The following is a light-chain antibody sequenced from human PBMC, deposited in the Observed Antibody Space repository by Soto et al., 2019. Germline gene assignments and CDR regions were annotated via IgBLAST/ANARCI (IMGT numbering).Light chain of an antibody. V-gene: IGKV3-15*01. CDR1: QSVNNY. Sequence: ILMTQSPATLSVSPGERATLSCRASQSVNNYLAWFQQKPGQAPRLLIYGASTRATGIPARFSGSGSGTEFTLTISSLQSEDFAVYYCQQYNNWWTFGQGTKVDIK. CDR3: QQYNNWWT. J-gene: IGKJ1*01. CDR2: GAS.